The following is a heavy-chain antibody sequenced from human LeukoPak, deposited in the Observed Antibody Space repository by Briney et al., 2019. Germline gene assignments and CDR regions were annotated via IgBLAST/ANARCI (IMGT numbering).Heavy chain of an antibody. D-gene: IGHD6-19*01. Sequence: SETLSLTCTVSGGSISSNYWSWIWKPPGKGLEWNGYVYYSGSTNYNPSLKSRVTISVDTSKIQFSLKLSSVTAADTAVYYCARGSPDSSEGAFDIWGQGTMVTVSS. CDR2: VYYSGST. CDR1: GGSISSNY. V-gene: IGHV4-59*01. CDR3: ARGSPDSSEGAFDI. J-gene: IGHJ3*02.